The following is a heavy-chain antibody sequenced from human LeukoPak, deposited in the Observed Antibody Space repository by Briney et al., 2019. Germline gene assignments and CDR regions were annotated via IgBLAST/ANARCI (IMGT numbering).Heavy chain of an antibody. J-gene: IGHJ6*02. Sequence: PGRSLRLSCAASGFTFSSYGMHWVRQAPGKGLEWVAVISYDGSNKYYAGSVKGRFTISRDNSKNTLYLQMNSLRAEDTAVYYCAKDSSYSSQSYGMDVWGQGTTVTVSS. CDR2: ISYDGSNK. D-gene: IGHD4-11*01. CDR1: GFTFSSYG. CDR3: AKDSSYSSQSYGMDV. V-gene: IGHV3-30*18.